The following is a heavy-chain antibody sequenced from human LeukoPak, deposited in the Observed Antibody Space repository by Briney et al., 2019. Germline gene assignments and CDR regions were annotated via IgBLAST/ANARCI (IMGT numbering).Heavy chain of an antibody. V-gene: IGHV1-18*01. CDR3: AIDNTWYFDL. CDR1: GYTFTGQY. Sequence: GASVKVSCKTSGYTFTGQYLHWVRQAPGQGLEWMGWISPYNGNTNSAQRFQGRVTMTTDTSTSAAYMELRSLRSDDTAAYFCAIDNTWYFDLWGRGTLVTVSS. CDR2: ISPYNGNT. D-gene: IGHD2/OR15-2a*01. J-gene: IGHJ2*01.